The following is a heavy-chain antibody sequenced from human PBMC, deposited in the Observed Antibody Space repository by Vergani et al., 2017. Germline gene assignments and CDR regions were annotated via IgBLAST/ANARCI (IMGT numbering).Heavy chain of an antibody. CDR2: ISAYNGNT. V-gene: IGHV1-18*01. D-gene: IGHD2-2*01. J-gene: IGHJ3*02. CDR3: ARGEDCSSTSCYAGIWGFDI. CDR1: GYTFTSYG. Sequence: QVQLVESGGGVVQPGASVKVSCKASGYTFTSYGISWVRQAPGQGLEWMGWISAYNGNTNYAQKLQGRVTMTTDTSTSTAYMELRSLRSDDTAVYYCARGEDCSSTSCYAGIWGFDIWGQGTMVTVSS.